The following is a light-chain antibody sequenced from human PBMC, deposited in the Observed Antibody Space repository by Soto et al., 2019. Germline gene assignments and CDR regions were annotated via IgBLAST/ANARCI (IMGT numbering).Light chain of an antibody. CDR1: QNINNY. CDR2: DAS. CDR3: QQYDILPIT. J-gene: IGKJ5*01. Sequence: LQVTQSASCLSASSGNTSTIICQAIQNINNYLNWYQQKPGRAPNLLIYDASNLEIGVPSRFSGSGSGTHFTFTISSLQTEDIGTYYCQQYDILPITFGRGTRLEIK. V-gene: IGKV1-33*01.